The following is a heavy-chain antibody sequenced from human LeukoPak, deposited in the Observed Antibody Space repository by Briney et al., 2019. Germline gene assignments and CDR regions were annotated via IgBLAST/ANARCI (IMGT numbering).Heavy chain of an antibody. CDR3: ARDIYCGGDCHYYFDY. V-gene: IGHV3-21*01. J-gene: IGHJ4*02. Sequence: GGSLRLSCAASAFTFSSYSTNWVRQAPGKGLEWVSSISSSSSNIYYADPVKGRFTISRDNAKNSLYLQMNSLRAEDTAVYYCARDIYCGGDCHYYFDYWGQGTLVTVSS. CDR1: AFTFSSYS. D-gene: IGHD2-21*01. CDR2: ISSSSSNI.